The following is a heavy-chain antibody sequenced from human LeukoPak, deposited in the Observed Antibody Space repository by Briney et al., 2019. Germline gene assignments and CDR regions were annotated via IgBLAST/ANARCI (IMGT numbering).Heavy chain of an antibody. Sequence: GGSLRLSCAASGFTFSSYSMNWVRQAPGKGLEWVSAISGSGGSTYYADSVKGRFTISRDNSKNTLYLQMNSLRAEDTAVYYCAKDYSSTYYFDYWGQGTLVTVSS. CDR3: AKDYSSTYYFDY. D-gene: IGHD4-4*01. J-gene: IGHJ4*02. CDR2: ISGSGGST. CDR1: GFTFSSYS. V-gene: IGHV3-23*01.